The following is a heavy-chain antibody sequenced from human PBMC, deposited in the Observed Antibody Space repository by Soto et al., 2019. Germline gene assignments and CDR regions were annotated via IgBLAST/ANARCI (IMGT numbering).Heavy chain of an antibody. D-gene: IGHD6-6*01. Sequence: AAVKVSCKASGYTFTGYYMHWVRQVPGQGLEWMGWINPNTGGTNYAQKFQGRVTMTRDTSFSTADMELSGLRSDDTAMYYCARSASSIEARPDFWGQGTLVTVSS. CDR3: ARSASSIEARPDF. V-gene: IGHV1-2*02. CDR1: GYTFTGYY. CDR2: INPNTGGT. J-gene: IGHJ4*02.